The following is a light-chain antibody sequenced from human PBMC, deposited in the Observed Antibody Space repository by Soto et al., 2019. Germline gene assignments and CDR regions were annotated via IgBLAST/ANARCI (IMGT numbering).Light chain of an antibody. CDR3: QQYNSYPYT. V-gene: IGKV1-5*01. CDR2: DAS. Sequence: DIQMTQSPSTLSASVGDSVTITCRASQSISSWLAWYQQKPGKAPKLLIYDASSLESGVPSRFSGSGSGTEFTLTISSLQPDDCATYYGQQYNSYPYTFGQGTKLEIK. CDR1: QSISSW. J-gene: IGKJ2*01.